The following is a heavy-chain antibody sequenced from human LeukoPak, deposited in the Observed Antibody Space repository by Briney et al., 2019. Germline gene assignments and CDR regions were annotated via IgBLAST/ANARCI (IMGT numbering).Heavy chain of an antibody. CDR2: ISGSGGST. V-gene: IGHV3-23*01. CDR3: AKDPDSSGYYFGAFDI. CDR1: GFTFSSYA. J-gene: IGHJ3*02. Sequence: GGSLRLSCAASGFTFSSYAMSWVRQAPGKGLEWVSAISGSGGSTYYAESVKGRFTISRDNSKNTLYLQMNSLRAEDTAVYYCAKDPDSSGYYFGAFDIWGQGTMVTVSS. D-gene: IGHD3-22*01.